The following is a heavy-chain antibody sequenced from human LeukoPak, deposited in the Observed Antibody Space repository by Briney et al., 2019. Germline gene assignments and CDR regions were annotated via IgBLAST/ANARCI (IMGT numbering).Heavy chain of an antibody. CDR1: GYTFTSYN. Sequence: GGSLRLSCAASGYTFTSYNINWVREAPGRGLEWVSYISSSSSYIYYADSVKGRFTISRDNAKNSLYMQMNSLRAEDTAVYYCVRQRRYCSGDSCYQRTFDYWGQGTLVTVSS. J-gene: IGHJ4*02. CDR3: VRQRRYCSGDSCYQRTFDY. D-gene: IGHD2-15*01. CDR2: ISSSSSYI. V-gene: IGHV3-21*01.